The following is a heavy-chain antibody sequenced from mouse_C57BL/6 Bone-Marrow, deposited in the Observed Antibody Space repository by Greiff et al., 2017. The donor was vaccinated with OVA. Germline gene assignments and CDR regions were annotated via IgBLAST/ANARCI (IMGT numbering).Heavy chain of an antibody. V-gene: IGHV1-59*01. Sequence: VQLQQPGAELVRPGTSVKLSCKASGYTFTSYWMHWVKQRPGQGLEWIGVIDPSDSYTNYNQKFKGKATLTVDTSSSTAYMRLSSLTSEDSAVDYCARGDYYGSSNYWGQGTTLTVSS. CDR3: ARGDYYGSSNY. J-gene: IGHJ2*01. D-gene: IGHD1-1*01. CDR1: GYTFTSYW. CDR2: IDPSDSYT.